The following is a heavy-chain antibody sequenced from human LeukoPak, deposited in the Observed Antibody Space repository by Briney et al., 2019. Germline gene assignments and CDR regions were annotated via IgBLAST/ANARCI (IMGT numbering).Heavy chain of an antibody. V-gene: IGHV4-39*01. D-gene: IGHD2-2*01. Sequence: SETLSLTCTVSGGSISSSSYYWGWIRQPPGKGLEWIGSIYYSGSTYYNPSLKSRVTISVDTSKNQFSLKLSSVTAADTAVYYCARHLGYCSSTSCPLDSYYFDYWGQGTLVTVSS. CDR2: IYYSGST. J-gene: IGHJ4*02. CDR3: ARHLGYCSSTSCPLDSYYFDY. CDR1: GGSISSSSYY.